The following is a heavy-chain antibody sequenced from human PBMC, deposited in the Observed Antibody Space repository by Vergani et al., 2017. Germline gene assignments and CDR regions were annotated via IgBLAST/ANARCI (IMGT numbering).Heavy chain of an antibody. D-gene: IGHD5-12*01. J-gene: IGHJ4*02. CDR1: NYSIGRDYF. CDR3: ARFRGPDIVGTAFDH. V-gene: IGHV4-38-2*02. Sequence: QVHLQESGPGLVKPSETLSLTCSVSNYSIGRDYFWGWIRRSPGKGLEWIGAINDIGTTNYNPSLRSRVTISVDTSKTQFSLRLNSVTAADTAVYFCARFRGPDIVGTAFDHWAQGTLVTVSS. CDR2: INDIGTT.